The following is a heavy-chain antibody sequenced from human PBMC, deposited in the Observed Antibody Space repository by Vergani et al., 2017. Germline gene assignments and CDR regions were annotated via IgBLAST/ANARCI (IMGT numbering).Heavy chain of an antibody. D-gene: IGHD2-2*01. CDR3: ARPVMEFQLQPGWAFDI. V-gene: IGHV4-38-2*01. J-gene: IGHJ3*02. Sequence: QVQVQEPGPGLVKPSETLSLTCAVSGFSISSGYYWGWIRQPPGKGLEWIGSVYHSGSTYYNLSLKSRVTISVDTSKNQFSLKLSSVTAADTAVYYCARPVMEFQLQPGWAFDIWGQGTMVSVSS. CDR1: GFSISSGYY. CDR2: VYHSGST.